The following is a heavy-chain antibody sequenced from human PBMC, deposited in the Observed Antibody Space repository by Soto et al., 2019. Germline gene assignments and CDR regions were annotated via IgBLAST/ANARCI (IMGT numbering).Heavy chain of an antibody. J-gene: IGHJ4*02. V-gene: IGHV3-33*01. CDR1: GFTFSSYG. Sequence: QVQLVESGGGVVQPGRSLRLSCAASGFTFSSYGMHWVRQAPGKGLVWVAIIWYDGSDKYYADSVKGRFTISRDNSKKMLYRQMNSRRVEYTAVYYCARVGHGGNSVFEYWGQGTLVTVS. D-gene: IGHD2-21*02. CDR2: IWYDGSDK. CDR3: ARVGHGGNSVFEY.